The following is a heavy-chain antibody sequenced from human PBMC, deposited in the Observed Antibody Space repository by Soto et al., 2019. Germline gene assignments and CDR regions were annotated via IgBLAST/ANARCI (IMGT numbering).Heavy chain of an antibody. J-gene: IGHJ3*02. CDR2: ISSSSSYI. CDR1: GFIFSSYS. D-gene: IGHD3-9*01. Sequence: GGSLRLSCAASGFIFSSYSMNWVRQAPGKGLEWVSSISSSSSYIYYADSVKGRFSISRDNAKNSLYLQMNSLRAEDTAVYYCARDLRGAYISDAFDIWGQGTMVTVSS. CDR3: ARDLRGAYISDAFDI. V-gene: IGHV3-21*01.